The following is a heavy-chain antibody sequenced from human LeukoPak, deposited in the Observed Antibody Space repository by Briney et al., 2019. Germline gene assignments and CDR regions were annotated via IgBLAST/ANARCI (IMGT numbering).Heavy chain of an antibody. CDR1: GYTFSNHW. V-gene: IGHV5-51*01. Sequence: GESLQISCQGSGYTFSNHWIGWVRQMPGKGLEWMGIIYPDDSDTRYSPSFQGQVTMSADKSIRTAYLQWSSLKASDTAMYYCARHAPLVRGVIYYFDHWGQGTLVTVSS. D-gene: IGHD3-10*01. CDR3: ARHAPLVRGVIYYFDH. J-gene: IGHJ4*02. CDR2: IYPDDSDT.